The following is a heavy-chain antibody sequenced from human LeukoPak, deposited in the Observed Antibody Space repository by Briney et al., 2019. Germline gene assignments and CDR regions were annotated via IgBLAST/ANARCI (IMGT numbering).Heavy chain of an antibody. CDR2: IIPILGIA. Sequence: SVKVSRKASGGTFSSYAISWVRQAPGQGLEWMGRIIPILGIANYAQKFQGRVTITADKSTSTAYMELSSLRSEDTAVYYCARSRAGYNYLFDYWGQGTLVTVSS. CDR1: GGTFSSYA. D-gene: IGHD5-24*01. CDR3: ARSRAGYNYLFDY. V-gene: IGHV1-69*04. J-gene: IGHJ4*02.